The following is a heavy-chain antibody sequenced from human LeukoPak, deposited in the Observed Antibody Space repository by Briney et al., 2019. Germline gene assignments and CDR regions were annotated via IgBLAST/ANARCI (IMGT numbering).Heavy chain of an antibody. CDR1: GFTFSIYA. Sequence: GGSLRLSCAASGFTFSIYAMSWVRQAPGKGLDWVSAISGSGGSTYYVDSVKGRFTISRDNSKNTLYLQMHSLRAEDTAVYYCAKGAYSYGSSSWGQGTLVTVSS. CDR3: AKGAYSYGSSS. D-gene: IGHD5-18*01. V-gene: IGHV3-23*01. CDR2: ISGSGGST. J-gene: IGHJ5*02.